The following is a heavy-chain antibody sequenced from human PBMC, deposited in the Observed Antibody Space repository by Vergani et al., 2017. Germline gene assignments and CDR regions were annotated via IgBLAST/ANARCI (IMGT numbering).Heavy chain of an antibody. CDR1: AYIFTSYS. CDR3: ARVLNYYNVLTGYKWVANGLDV. J-gene: IGHJ6*02. V-gene: IGHV7-4-1*02. CDR2: INTNTGNT. D-gene: IGHD3-9*01. Sequence: QGQLVHSGSELKKPGASVKVSCKASAYIFTSYSMNWVRQAPGQGLEWMGWINTNTGNTTYAQAFTGRFVFSLHTSVSTAYLHISSLKAEDTAVYYCARVLNYYNVLTGYKWVANGLDVWGQGTTVTVSS.